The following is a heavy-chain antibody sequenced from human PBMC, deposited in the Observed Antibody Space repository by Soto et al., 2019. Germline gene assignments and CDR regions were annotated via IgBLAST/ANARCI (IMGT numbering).Heavy chain of an antibody. Sequence: EVQLVESGGGLVQPGGSLRLSCAASGFTVTTNYMTWVRQAPGKGLEWVSLIYIAGDTKYADSVEGRFTISRDSSKNTLYLQMNSLRAEDTAVYYCARGFCNGTNCYANWFDPWGQGTLVTVSS. V-gene: IGHV3-66*01. CDR3: ARGFCNGTNCYANWFDP. CDR1: GFTVTTNY. J-gene: IGHJ5*02. CDR2: IYIAGDT. D-gene: IGHD2-2*01.